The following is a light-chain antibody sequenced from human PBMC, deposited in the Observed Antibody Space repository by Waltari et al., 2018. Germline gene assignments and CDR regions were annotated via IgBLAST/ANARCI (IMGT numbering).Light chain of an antibody. CDR1: SSHVGGYKS. J-gene: IGLJ2*01. V-gene: IGLV2-11*01. Sequence: QSALTQPRSVSGSPGQSVTISCTGTSSHVGGYKSVSWYQQHPGKAHKLMIYDVSERPSGVPDRFSGSKSGNTASLTISGLQAEDEADYYCCSHAGSYVIFGGGTKLTVL. CDR2: DVS. CDR3: CSHAGSYVI.